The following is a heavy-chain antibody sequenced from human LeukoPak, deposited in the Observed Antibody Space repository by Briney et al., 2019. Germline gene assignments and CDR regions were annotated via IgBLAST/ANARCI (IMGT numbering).Heavy chain of an antibody. Sequence: HTGGSLRLSCAASGFTFSSYSMNWVRQAPGKGLEWVSYISSSSSTIYYADSVKGRFTISRDNAKNSLYLQMNSLRAEDTAVYYCARDGGDKWYYYDSSGFFDYWGQGTLVTVSS. CDR2: ISSSSSTI. V-gene: IGHV3-48*01. CDR3: ARDGGDKWYYYDSSGFFDY. CDR1: GFTFSSYS. J-gene: IGHJ4*02. D-gene: IGHD3-22*01.